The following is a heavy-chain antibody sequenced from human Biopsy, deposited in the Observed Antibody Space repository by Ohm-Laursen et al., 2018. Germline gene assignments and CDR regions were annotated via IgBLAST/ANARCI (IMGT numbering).Heavy chain of an antibody. D-gene: IGHD3-22*01. CDR1: GDSISSYY. V-gene: IGHV4-59*01. CDR3: ARDRGYYSDRTVPGYFDL. CDR2: VYYTGST. J-gene: IGHJ2*01. Sequence: TLSLTCIVSGDSISSYYWSWIRQPPGKGLEWIGYVYYTGSTAYNPSLQSRVTISVDTSKNHFSLRLRSVTPADTAIYCARDRGYYSDRTVPGYFDLWGRGTLVTVSS.